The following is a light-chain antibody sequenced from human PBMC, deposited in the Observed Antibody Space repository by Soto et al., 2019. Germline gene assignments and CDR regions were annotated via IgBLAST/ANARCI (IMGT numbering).Light chain of an antibody. CDR3: QQYNAYST. Sequence: IQMTQSPSTLSASLGDRVTITCRASQSISSWLAWYQQKPGKAPKLLIYKASGLESGVPSRFSGSGSGTEFTLTISSLQPDDFATYYCQQYNAYSTFGQGTKVDIK. CDR2: KAS. V-gene: IGKV1-5*03. J-gene: IGKJ1*01. CDR1: QSISSW.